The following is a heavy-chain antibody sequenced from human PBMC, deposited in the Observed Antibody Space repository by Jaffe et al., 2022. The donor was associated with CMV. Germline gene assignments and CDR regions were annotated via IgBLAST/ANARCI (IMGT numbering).Heavy chain of an antibody. V-gene: IGHV3-11*06. CDR3: ARVGKDSSGWSTYFDY. J-gene: IGHJ4*02. CDR2: ISSSSSYT. Sequence: QVQLVESGGGLVKPGGSLRLSCAASGFTFSDYYMSWIRQAPGKGLEWVSYISSSSSYTNYADSVKGRFTISRDNAKNSLYLQMNSLRAEDTAVYYCARVGKDSSGWSTYFDYWGQGTLVTVSS. D-gene: IGHD6-19*01. CDR1: GFTFSDYY.